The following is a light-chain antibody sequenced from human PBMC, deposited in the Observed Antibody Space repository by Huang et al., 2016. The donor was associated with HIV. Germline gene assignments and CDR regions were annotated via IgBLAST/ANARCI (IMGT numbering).Light chain of an antibody. CDR1: QDIGTS. CDR2: GAS. V-gene: IGKV1-13*02. Sequence: HLTQSPPSLSASVGDSVFISCRASQDIGTSLAWYQQRTGRAPKLLISGASTLQTGVPSRFSGDSAGTYFTLFITHLQPEDFATYYCQQLHAYPITFGQGTRLDIK. J-gene: IGKJ5*01. CDR3: QQLHAYPIT.